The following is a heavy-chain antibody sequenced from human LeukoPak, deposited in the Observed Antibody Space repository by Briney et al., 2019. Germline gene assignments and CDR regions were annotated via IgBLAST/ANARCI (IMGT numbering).Heavy chain of an antibody. CDR1: GFTFSNYA. D-gene: IGHD5-24*01. J-gene: IGHJ3*02. V-gene: IGHV3-23*01. Sequence: PGGSLRLSCAASGFTFSNYAMSWVRQAPGKGLEWVSGISGSGGTTHYADSVKGRFTISRDNSKNTLYLQMNSLRAEDTAVYYCAKDWWGWLQFGAFDIWGQGTMVTVSS. CDR2: ISGSGGTT. CDR3: AKDWWGWLQFGAFDI.